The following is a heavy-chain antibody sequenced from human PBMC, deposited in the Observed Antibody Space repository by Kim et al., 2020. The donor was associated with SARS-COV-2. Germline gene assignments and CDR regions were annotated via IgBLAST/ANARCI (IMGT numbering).Heavy chain of an antibody. Sequence: GGSLRLSCAASGLTFNTDSMGWVRQAPGKGLDWVAWTSGGGSVMVYAESVKGRFTISRDDAKKEVYLQMNSLRAEDMAVYYCTRDPSRRSDYWGQGTLVT. J-gene: IGHJ4*02. CDR2: TSGGGSVM. CDR1: GLTFNTDS. CDR3: TRDPSRRSDY. V-gene: IGHV3-48*04.